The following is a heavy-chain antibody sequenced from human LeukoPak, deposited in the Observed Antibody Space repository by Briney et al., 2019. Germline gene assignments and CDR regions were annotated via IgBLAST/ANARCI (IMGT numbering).Heavy chain of an antibody. D-gene: IGHD1-7*01. Sequence: SQTLSLTCAISGDSVSSNSAAWSWIRQSPSRGLEWLGRTYYRSKWYNDYAVSVKSRITINPDTSKNQFSLQLNSVTPGDTAVYYCARGDNWNYGWFDPWGQGTLVTVSS. J-gene: IGHJ5*02. CDR3: ARGDNWNYGWFDP. CDR1: GDSVSSNSAA. V-gene: IGHV6-1*01. CDR2: TYYRSKWYN.